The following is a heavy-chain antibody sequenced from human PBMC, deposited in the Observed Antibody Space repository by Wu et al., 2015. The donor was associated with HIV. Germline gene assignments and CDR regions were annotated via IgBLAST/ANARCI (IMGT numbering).Heavy chain of an antibody. CDR2: INPNSGGT. V-gene: IGHV1-2*02. D-gene: IGHD2-2*01. Sequence: QVQLVQSGAEVKKPEASVKVSCKASGYTFNGFYIHWVRQAPGQGLEWMGWINPNSGGTNYAQKFQGRVTMTRDKSISTAYMELRRLRSDDAAVYYCARVRCSSTNCPRGGYYYMDVWGEGTTVHRLL. CDR1: GYTFNGFY. CDR3: ARVRCSSTNCPRGGYYYMDV. J-gene: IGHJ6*03.